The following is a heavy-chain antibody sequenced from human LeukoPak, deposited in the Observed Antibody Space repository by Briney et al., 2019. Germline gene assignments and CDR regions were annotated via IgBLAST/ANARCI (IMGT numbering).Heavy chain of an antibody. CDR1: GGSVTSTNW. CDR3: AREGGFYRPLDY. CDR2: VHLDGRT. V-gene: IGHV4-4*02. D-gene: IGHD6-25*01. J-gene: IGHJ4*02. Sequence: SETLSLTCGVSGGSVTSTNWWTWFRQPPGKGLEWIGEVHLDGRTNYNPSLKSRLVMSADLPENHISLKLTSVTDADTAVYYCAREGGFYRPLDYSGQGTLVTVSS.